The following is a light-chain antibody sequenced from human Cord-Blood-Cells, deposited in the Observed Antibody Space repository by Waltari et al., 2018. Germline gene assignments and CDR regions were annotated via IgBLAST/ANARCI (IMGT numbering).Light chain of an antibody. V-gene: IGKV1-5*03. CDR2: KAS. CDR1: QSISSW. CDR3: QQYNSYT. J-gene: IGKJ2*01. Sequence: DIQMTQSPSTLSASVGDRVTITCRASQSISSWLAWYQQKPGKAPKHLIYKASSLESGVPSRFSGSESGTEFTLTISSLQPDDFATYYCQQYNSYTFGQGTKLEIK.